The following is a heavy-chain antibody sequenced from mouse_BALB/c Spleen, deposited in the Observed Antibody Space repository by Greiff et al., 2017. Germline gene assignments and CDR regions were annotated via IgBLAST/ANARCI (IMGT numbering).Heavy chain of an antibody. J-gene: IGHJ3*01. CDR2: INPSTGYT. D-gene: IGHD2-3*01. V-gene: IGHV1-7*01. CDR3: ARWGDGYLAY. CDR1: GYTFTSYW. Sequence: LQESGAELAKPGASVKMSCKASGYTFTSYWMHWVKQRPGQGLEWIGYINPSTGYTEYNQKFKDKATLTADKSSSTAYMQLSSLTSEDSAVYCCARWGDGYLAYWGQGTLVTVSA.